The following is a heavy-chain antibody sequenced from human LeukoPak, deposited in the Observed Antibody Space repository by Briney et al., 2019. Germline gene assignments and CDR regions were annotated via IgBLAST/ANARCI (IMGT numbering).Heavy chain of an antibody. D-gene: IGHD6-19*01. V-gene: IGHV3-30*18. CDR3: AKGFMGAVAGTDWFDP. Sequence: PGRSLILSCAASGFTFSSYGMHWVRQAPGKGLERVAVISYDGSNKYYADSVKGRFTISRDNSKNTLYLQMNSLRAEDTAVYYCAKGFMGAVAGTDWFDPWGQGTLVTVSS. CDR2: ISYDGSNK. J-gene: IGHJ5*02. CDR1: GFTFSSYG.